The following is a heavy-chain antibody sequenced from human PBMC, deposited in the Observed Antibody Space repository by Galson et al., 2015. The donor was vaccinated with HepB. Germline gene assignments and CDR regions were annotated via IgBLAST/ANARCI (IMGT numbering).Heavy chain of an antibody. V-gene: IGHV1-69*13. CDR1: GGTLSSYA. CDR2: IIPIFGTA. CDR3: AREGGSGGYYYYMDV. J-gene: IGHJ6*03. D-gene: IGHD2-15*01. Sequence: SVKVSCKASGGTLSSYAISWVRQAPGQGLEWMGGIIPIFGTANYAQKFQGRVTITADESTSTAYMELSSLRSEDTAVYYCAREGGSGGYYYYMDVWGKGTTVTVSS.